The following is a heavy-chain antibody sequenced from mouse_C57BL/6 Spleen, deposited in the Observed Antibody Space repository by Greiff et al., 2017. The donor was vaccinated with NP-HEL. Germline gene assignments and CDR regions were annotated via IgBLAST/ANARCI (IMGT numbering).Heavy chain of an antibody. CDR3: AITTRLYAMDY. CDR1: GYTFTSYW. Sequence: VQLQQPGAELVRPGSSVKLSCKASGYTFTSYWMHWVKQRPIQGLEWIGNIDPSDSETHYNQKFKDKATLTVDKSSSTAYMQLSSLTSEDSAVYYCAITTRLYAMDYWGQGTSVTVSS. D-gene: IGHD2-4*01. CDR2: IDPSDSET. J-gene: IGHJ4*01. V-gene: IGHV1-52*01.